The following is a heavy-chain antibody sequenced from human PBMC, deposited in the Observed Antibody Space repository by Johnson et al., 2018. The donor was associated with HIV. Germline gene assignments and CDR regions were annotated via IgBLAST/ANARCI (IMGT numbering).Heavy chain of an antibody. V-gene: IGHV3-9*01. D-gene: IGHD6-19*01. CDR3: ARGLRAVAGFDAFDI. Sequence: VQLVESGGGLVQPGRSLRLSCAASGFTVDDYAMHWVRQAPGKGLEWVSGISWNRGSIGYADSVKGRFTISKDNAKNSLYVQMNSLRAEDTALYYCARGLRAVAGFDAFDIWGQGTMVTVSS. J-gene: IGHJ3*02. CDR2: ISWNRGSI. CDR1: GFTVDDYA.